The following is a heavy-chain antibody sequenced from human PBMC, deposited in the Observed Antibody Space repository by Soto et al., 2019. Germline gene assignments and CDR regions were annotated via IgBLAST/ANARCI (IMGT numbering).Heavy chain of an antibody. CDR3: AKDRTIASRNFDS. V-gene: IGHV3-23*01. D-gene: IGHD6-6*01. CDR1: GFTVSSYA. J-gene: IGHJ4*02. CDR2: ISGSAGST. Sequence: GGSLRLSCPDSGFTVSSYAMSWVRQAPGKGLEWVSGISGSAGSTFYADSVKGRFTISRDNSLNTLYLQMNSLRAEDTAVYYCAKDRTIASRNFDSWGQGALVTVSS.